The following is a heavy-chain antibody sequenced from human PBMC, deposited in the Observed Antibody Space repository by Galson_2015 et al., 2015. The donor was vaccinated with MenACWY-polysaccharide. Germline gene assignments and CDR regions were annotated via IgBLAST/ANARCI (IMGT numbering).Heavy chain of an antibody. CDR2: TYYRSKWYN. D-gene: IGHD1-26*01. Sequence: CAISGDSVSSNSAAWNWIRQSLSRGLEWLGRTYYRSKWYNDYAVSVKSRITISPDTSKNQFSLQLNSVTPEDTAVYYCVRDADGSDAFDIWGQGTMVTVSS. J-gene: IGHJ3*02. CDR3: VRDADGSDAFDI. V-gene: IGHV6-1*01. CDR1: GDSVSSNSAA.